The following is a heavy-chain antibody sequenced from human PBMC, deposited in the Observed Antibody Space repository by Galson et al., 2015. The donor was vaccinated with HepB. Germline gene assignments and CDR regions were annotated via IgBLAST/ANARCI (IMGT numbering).Heavy chain of an antibody. J-gene: IGHJ3*02. D-gene: IGHD6-19*01. CDR1: GGTFSSYA. CDR3: ATLAVATGFDM. CDR2: ILPSLSVT. Sequence: SVKVSCKASGGTFSSYAINWVRQAPGQGLEWMGRILPSLSVTNYAESSQDRVIINADMSKHTVYMELTSLTSEDSGVYFCATLAVATGFDMWGQGTILTVSS. V-gene: IGHV1-69*04.